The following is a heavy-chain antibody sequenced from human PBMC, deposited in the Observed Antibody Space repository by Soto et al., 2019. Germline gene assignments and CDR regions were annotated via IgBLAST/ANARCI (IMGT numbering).Heavy chain of an antibody. V-gene: IGHV4-59*01. CDR2: IYYSGST. Sequence: SETLSLTCTVSGGSISSYFWSWFRQPPGKGLEWIGYIYYSGSTNYNPSLRSRVTISVDTSKNQFSLKLSSLTAADTAVYYCARGDFWSGYYLSKGMDVWGQGTTVTVSS. D-gene: IGHD3-3*01. J-gene: IGHJ6*02. CDR3: ARGDFWSGYYLSKGMDV. CDR1: GGSISSYF.